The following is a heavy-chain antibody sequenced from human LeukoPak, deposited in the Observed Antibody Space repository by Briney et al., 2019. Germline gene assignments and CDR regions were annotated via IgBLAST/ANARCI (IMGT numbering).Heavy chain of an antibody. D-gene: IGHD4-23*01. CDR3: ARGLDGNSIWYFDL. J-gene: IGHJ2*01. Sequence: GGSLRLSCAASGFTFSSYWMSWVRQAPGKALEWVANIKQDGSEKNYVDSVKGRFTISRDNAKNSLYLQMNSLRVEDTAVYYCARGLDGNSIWYFDLWGRGTLVTVSS. CDR1: GFTFSSYW. V-gene: IGHV3-7*01. CDR2: IKQDGSEK.